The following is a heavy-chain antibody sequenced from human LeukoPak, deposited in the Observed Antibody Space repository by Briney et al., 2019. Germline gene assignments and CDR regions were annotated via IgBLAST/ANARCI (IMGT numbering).Heavy chain of an antibody. CDR1: SYSITSGYY. CDR2: IYHSGST. V-gene: IGHV4-38-2*02. D-gene: IGHD3-3*01. Sequence: SETLSLTCTVASYSITSGYYWGWVRQPPGKGLEWIGSIYHSGSTYYNPSLKSRVTISVDTSKNQFSLNLNSVTAADTAVYYCARVPHEEPIFGVVLYWFDPWGQGTLVTVFS. J-gene: IGHJ5*02. CDR3: ARVPHEEPIFGVVLYWFDP.